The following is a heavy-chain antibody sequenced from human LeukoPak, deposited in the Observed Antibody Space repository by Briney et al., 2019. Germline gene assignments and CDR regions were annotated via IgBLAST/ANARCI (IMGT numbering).Heavy chain of an antibody. D-gene: IGHD3-22*01. J-gene: IGHJ3*02. V-gene: IGHV3-48*03. CDR2: ISSSGSTI. Sequence: PGGSLRLSCAASGFTSSSYEMNWVRQAPGKGLEWVSYISSSGSTIYYADSVKGRFSISRDNAKNSLYLQMNSLRAEDTAVYYCAREVNPYYFDSSQRRAFDIWGQGTMVTVSS. CDR1: GFTSSSYE. CDR3: AREVNPYYFDSSQRRAFDI.